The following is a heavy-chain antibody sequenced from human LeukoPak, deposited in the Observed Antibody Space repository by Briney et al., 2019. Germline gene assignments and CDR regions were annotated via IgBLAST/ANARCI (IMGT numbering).Heavy chain of an antibody. D-gene: IGHD1-14*01. CDR2: IWYDGSNK. CDR3: ASTINHPFDY. J-gene: IGHJ4*02. Sequence: PGGSLRLSCAASGFTFSSYGMHWVRQAPGKGLKWVAVIWYDGSNKYYADSVKGRFTISRDNSKNTLYLQMNCLRAEDTAVYYCASTINHPFDYWGQGTLVTVSS. CDR1: GFTFSSYG. V-gene: IGHV3-33*01.